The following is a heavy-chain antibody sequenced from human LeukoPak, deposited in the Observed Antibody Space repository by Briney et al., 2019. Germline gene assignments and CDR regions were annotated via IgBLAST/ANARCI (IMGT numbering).Heavy chain of an antibody. V-gene: IGHV3-20*04. Sequence: GGSLRLSCAASGFTFDDYGMSWVRQAPGEGLEWVSGINWNGGSTGYADSVKGRFTISRDNAKNSLYLQMNSLRAEDTALYYCARDGSDCSSTSCYEDYWGQGTLVTVSS. CDR2: INWNGGST. D-gene: IGHD2-2*01. CDR1: GFTFDDYG. CDR3: ARDGSDCSSTSCYEDY. J-gene: IGHJ4*02.